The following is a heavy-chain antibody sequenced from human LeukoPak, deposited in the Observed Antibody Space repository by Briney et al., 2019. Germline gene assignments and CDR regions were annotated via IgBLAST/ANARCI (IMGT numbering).Heavy chain of an antibody. Sequence: SVKVSCKASGGTFSSYAISWVRQAPGQGREWMGGIIPIFGTANYAQKFQGRVTITADESTSTAYMELSSLRSEDTAVYYCARVRDYYASSDYSDYWGQGTLVTVSS. J-gene: IGHJ4*02. CDR1: GGTFSSYA. CDR2: IIPIFGTA. D-gene: IGHD3-22*01. V-gene: IGHV1-69*13. CDR3: ARVRDYYASSDYSDY.